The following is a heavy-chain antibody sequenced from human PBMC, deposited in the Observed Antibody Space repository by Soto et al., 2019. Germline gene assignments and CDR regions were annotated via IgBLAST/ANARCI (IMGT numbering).Heavy chain of an antibody. Sequence: SETLSLTCAVYGGSFSGYYWSWIRQPPGKGLEWIGEINHSGSTNYNPSLKSRVTISVDTSKNQFSLKLSSVTAADTAVYYCARGERYWNYGIAFDYWGQGTLVTVSS. D-gene: IGHD1-7*01. V-gene: IGHV4-34*01. CDR2: INHSGST. J-gene: IGHJ4*02. CDR1: GGSFSGYY. CDR3: ARGERYWNYGIAFDY.